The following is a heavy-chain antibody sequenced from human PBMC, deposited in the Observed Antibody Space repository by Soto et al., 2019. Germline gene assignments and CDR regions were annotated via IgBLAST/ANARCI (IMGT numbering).Heavy chain of an antibody. CDR1: AFTFSSYA. CDR2: ISGSGCST. V-gene: IGHV3-23*01. D-gene: IGHD3-9*01. CDR3: AKDSVLRYFDWLPFDY. J-gene: IGHJ4*02. Sequence: GSLRLSCAASAFTFSSYAMSWVRQAPGKGLGWVSAISGSGCSTYYADYVKGRFTISRDNSKNTLYLQMNSLRAEDTAVYYCAKDSVLRYFDWLPFDYWGQGTLDTVSS.